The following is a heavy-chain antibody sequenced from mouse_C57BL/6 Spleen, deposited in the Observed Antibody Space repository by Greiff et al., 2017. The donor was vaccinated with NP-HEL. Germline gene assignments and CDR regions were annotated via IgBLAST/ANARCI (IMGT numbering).Heavy chain of an antibody. V-gene: IGHV14-3*01. D-gene: IGHD1-1*01. J-gene: IGHJ3*01. CDR3: ARDSYYYGSSFFAY. Sequence: EVNLVESVAELVRPGASVKLSCTASGFNIKNTYMHWVKQRPEQGLEWIGRIDPANGNTKYAPKFQGKATITADTSSNTAYLQLSSLTSEDTAIYYCARDSYYYGSSFFAYWGQGTLVTVSA. CDR1: GFNIKNTY. CDR2: IDPANGNT.